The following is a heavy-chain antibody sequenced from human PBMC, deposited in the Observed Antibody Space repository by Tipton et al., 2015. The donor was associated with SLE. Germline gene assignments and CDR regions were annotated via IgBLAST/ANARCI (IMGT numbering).Heavy chain of an antibody. J-gene: IGHJ4*02. D-gene: IGHD3-3*01. V-gene: IGHV4-39*07. CDR2: IYYSGST. Sequence: LRLSCTVSGGSISSSSYYWGWIRQPPGKGLEWIGSIYYSGSTYYNPSLKSRVTISVDTSKNQFSLKLSSVTAADTAVYYCASRSKGDYDFWSEDYWGQGTLVTVSS. CDR1: GGSISSSSYY. CDR3: ASRSKGDYDFWSEDY.